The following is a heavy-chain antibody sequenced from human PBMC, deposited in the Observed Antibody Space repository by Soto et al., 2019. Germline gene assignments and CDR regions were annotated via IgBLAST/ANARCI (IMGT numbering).Heavy chain of an antibody. CDR3: ARDLPAAEDY. J-gene: IGHJ4*02. CDR1: GFTFSRYW. V-gene: IGHV3-74*01. Sequence: EVQLVASGGGLVQPGGSLRLSCAASGFTFSRYWMHWVRQAPGKGLVWVSHINSDGSSTNYADSVKGRFTISRDNAKNAVYLQVNSLRAEDAAVYYCARDLPAAEDYWGQGTLVTVSS. CDR2: INSDGSST. D-gene: IGHD6-25*01.